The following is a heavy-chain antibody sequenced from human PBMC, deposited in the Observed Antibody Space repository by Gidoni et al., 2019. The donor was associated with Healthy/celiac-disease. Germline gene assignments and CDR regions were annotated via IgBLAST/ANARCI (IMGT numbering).Heavy chain of an antibody. J-gene: IGHJ6*02. CDR3: ARVHKSRITMVRGVPVCMDV. V-gene: IGHV3-30*04. D-gene: IGHD3-10*01. CDR1: GFTFSIYA. Sequence: QVQLVVSGGGVVQHGRSLRRSCAASGFTFSIYAMHWVRQAPGKGLEWVAVISYEGSNKYYADSVKGRFTISRDNSKNTLYLQMNSLRAEDTAVYYCARVHKSRITMVRGVPVCMDVWGQGTTVTVSS. CDR2: ISYEGSNK.